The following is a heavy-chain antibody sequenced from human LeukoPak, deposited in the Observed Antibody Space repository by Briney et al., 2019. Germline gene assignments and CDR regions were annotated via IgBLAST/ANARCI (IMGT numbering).Heavy chain of an antibody. CDR3: AKRGIYYYGSGSYYNTLDY. V-gene: IGHV3-23*01. CDR1: GFTFDDYG. Sequence: GGSLRLSCAASGFTFDDYGMSWVRQAPGKGLEWVSAISGSGGSTYYADSVKGRFTISRDNSKNTLYLQMNSLRAEDTAVYYCAKRGIYYYGSGSYYNTLDYWGQGTLVTVSS. J-gene: IGHJ4*02. CDR2: ISGSGGST. D-gene: IGHD3-10*01.